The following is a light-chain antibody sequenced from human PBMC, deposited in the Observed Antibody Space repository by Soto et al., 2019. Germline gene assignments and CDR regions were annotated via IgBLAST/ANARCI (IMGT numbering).Light chain of an antibody. Sequence: QSVLTQPASVSGSPGQSITISCTGTSSEVGGYNYVSWYQQHPGKAPKLMIYDVSNRPSGVSNRVSGSKSGNTASLTISGLQAEDEADYYCSSYTSSSTLYVFGTGTKVTVL. J-gene: IGLJ1*01. CDR2: DVS. CDR1: SSEVGGYNY. CDR3: SSYTSSSTLYV. V-gene: IGLV2-14*01.